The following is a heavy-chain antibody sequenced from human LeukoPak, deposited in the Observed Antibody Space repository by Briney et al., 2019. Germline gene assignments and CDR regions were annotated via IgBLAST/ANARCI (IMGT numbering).Heavy chain of an antibody. Sequence: ASVKVSCKASGGTFSSYAISWVRQAPGQGLEWMGGIIPIFGTANYAQKFQGRVTITADESTSTAYMELSGLRSEDTAVYYCARDRSLYYFDYWGQGTLVTVSS. CDR3: ARDRSLYYFDY. CDR2: IIPIFGTA. V-gene: IGHV1-69*13. D-gene: IGHD3-16*01. CDR1: GGTFSSYA. J-gene: IGHJ4*02.